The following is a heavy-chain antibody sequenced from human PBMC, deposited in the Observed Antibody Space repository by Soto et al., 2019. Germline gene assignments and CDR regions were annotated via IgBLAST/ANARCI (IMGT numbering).Heavy chain of an antibody. CDR2: ISAFNGIA. CDR1: GYTFTSYG. Sequence: ASVKVSCKASGYTFTSYGMSWVRQAPGQGLEWMGRISAFNGIANYAQNFQGRVTITTDTSTSTAYMELSSLRSEDTAVYYCARNDQYCSSTSCYSLFDYWGQGTLVTVSS. CDR3: ARNDQYCSSTSCYSLFDY. V-gene: IGHV1-18*01. J-gene: IGHJ4*02. D-gene: IGHD2-2*01.